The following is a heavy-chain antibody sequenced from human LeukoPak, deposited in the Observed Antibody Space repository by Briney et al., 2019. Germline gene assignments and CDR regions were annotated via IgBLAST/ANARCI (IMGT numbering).Heavy chain of an antibody. CDR3: ARGNYYGSGSLEY. V-gene: IGHV3-48*02. CDR2: ITSTSSTI. J-gene: IGHJ4*02. D-gene: IGHD3-10*01. Sequence: GGSLRLSCAGSGFAFSSYSMNWVRQAPGKGLEWVSYITSTSSTIDSADSVKGRFTISRDNAKNSLYLQMNSLRDEDTAVYYCARGNYYGSGSLEYWDQGTLVTVSS. CDR1: GFAFSSYS.